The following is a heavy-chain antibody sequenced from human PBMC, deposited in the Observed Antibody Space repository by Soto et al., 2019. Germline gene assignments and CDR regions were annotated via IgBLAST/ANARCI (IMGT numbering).Heavy chain of an antibody. Sequence: QVQLVESGGGVVQPGRSLRLSCAASGFTFSTYAMHWVRQAPGKGLEWVAVISYDGTNKYYADSVRGRFTISRDNSKTTLFLQMNSLRAEDTAVYYCAKDGGGYNYGYVMLDKYDYGMDVWGQGTTVTVSS. D-gene: IGHD5-18*01. V-gene: IGHV3-30-3*01. J-gene: IGHJ6*02. CDR2: ISYDGTNK. CDR3: AKDGGGYNYGYVMLDKYDYGMDV. CDR1: GFTFSTYA.